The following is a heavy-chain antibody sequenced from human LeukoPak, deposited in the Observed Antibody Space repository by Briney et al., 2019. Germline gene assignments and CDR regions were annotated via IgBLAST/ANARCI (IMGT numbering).Heavy chain of an antibody. CDR2: IYYSGST. V-gene: IGHV4-39*07. CDR3: ATGSISMIVVAAREHESFDL. Sequence: SSETLSLTCTVSGGSISSYYWGWIRQPPGKGLEWIGGIYYSGSTYYNPSLKSRVTISVDTSKNQFSLKLSSVTAADTAVYYCATGSISMIVVAAREHESFDLGGQDTMDPVSS. D-gene: IGHD3-22*01. CDR1: GGSISSYY. J-gene: IGHJ3*01.